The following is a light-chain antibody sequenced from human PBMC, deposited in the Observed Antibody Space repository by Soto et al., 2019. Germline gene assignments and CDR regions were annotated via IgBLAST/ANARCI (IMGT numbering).Light chain of an antibody. CDR3: SSYTSSSTRV. J-gene: IGLJ3*02. Sequence: QSALTQPASVSGSPGQSITISCTGTSSDVGGYNYVSGYQQHPGKAPKLMIYEVSNRPSGVSNRFSGSKSGNTASLTISGLQAVYEADYYCSSYTSSSTRVFGGGTKLTVL. CDR1: SSDVGGYNY. CDR2: EVS. V-gene: IGLV2-14*01.